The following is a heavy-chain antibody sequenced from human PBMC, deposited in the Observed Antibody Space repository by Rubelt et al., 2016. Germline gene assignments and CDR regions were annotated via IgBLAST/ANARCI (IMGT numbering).Heavy chain of an antibody. CDR2: ISAYNGNT. CDR1: GYTFTSYG. CDR3: ATDLTVQYDVDY. D-gene: IGHD3-9*01. Sequence: QVQLVQSGAEVKKPGASVKVSCKASGYTFTSYGISWVRQAPGQGLEWMGWISAYNGNTKYAQKCQGRVTMSEDTSTDTAYMELSSLRSEDTAVYYCATDLTVQYDVDYWGQGTLVTVSS. V-gene: IGHV1-18*01. J-gene: IGHJ4*02.